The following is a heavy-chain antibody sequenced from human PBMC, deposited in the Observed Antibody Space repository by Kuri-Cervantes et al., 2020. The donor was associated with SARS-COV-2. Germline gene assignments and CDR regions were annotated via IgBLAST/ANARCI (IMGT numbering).Heavy chain of an antibody. D-gene: IGHD6-13*01. CDR2: ISGSGGST. V-gene: IGHV3-23*01. CDR1: GFTFSSYA. CDR3: AKGGAAGNHYYYYYGMDV. Sequence: GGSLRLSCAASGFTFSSYAMSWVRQAPGKGLEWVSAISGSGGSTYYADSVKGRFTISRDNSKNTLYLQMNSLRAEDTAVYYCAKGGAAGNHYYYYYGMDVWGQGTTVTVSS. J-gene: IGHJ6*02.